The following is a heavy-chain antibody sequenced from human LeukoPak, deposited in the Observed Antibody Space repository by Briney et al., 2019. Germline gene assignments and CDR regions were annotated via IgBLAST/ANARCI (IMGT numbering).Heavy chain of an antibody. CDR3: ARDLNWPGP. D-gene: IGHD5-24*01. Sequence: GGSLRLSCVASRFTFSTSWMTWVRQAPGKGLEFVAGIKYDGTMEFYVDSVNGRFTISRDNAKNSLYLQMNSLRVDDTAVYYCARDLNWPGPWGQGTLVTVSS. CDR1: RFTFSTSW. J-gene: IGHJ5*02. V-gene: IGHV3-7*03. CDR2: IKYDGTME.